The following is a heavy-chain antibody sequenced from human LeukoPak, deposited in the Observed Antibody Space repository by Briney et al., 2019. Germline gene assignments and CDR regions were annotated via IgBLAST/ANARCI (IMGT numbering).Heavy chain of an antibody. Sequence: GRSLRLSCVASAFTFSIYGMHWVRQAPGKGLEWVAVISYDGSKTYYADSVKGRFTISRDNSKNTLYLQMSSLRAEDTAIYYCVKARSSYSSNWSWFDPWGQGTLVTVSS. J-gene: IGHJ5*02. CDR3: VKARSSYSSNWSWFDP. D-gene: IGHD6-13*01. V-gene: IGHV3-30*18. CDR2: ISYDGSKT. CDR1: AFTFSIYG.